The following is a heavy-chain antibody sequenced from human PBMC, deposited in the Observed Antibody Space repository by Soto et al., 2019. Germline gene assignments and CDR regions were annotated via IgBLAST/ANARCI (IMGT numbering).Heavy chain of an antibody. CDR2: IHPGDSNT. D-gene: IGHD3-22*01. V-gene: IGHV5-51*01. CDR3: ARHGGSSGYPF. J-gene: IGHJ4*02. CDR1: GYTFISYY. Sequence: RGESLKNSCRASGYTFISYYIGWVRQMPGKGLEWMGIIHPGDSNTRYSPSFQGQVTISVDKSVTTAYLQWSSLKASDTAIYYCARHGGSSGYPFWGQGALVTVSS.